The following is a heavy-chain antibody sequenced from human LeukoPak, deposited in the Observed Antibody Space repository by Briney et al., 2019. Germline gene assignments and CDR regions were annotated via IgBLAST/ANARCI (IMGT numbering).Heavy chain of an antibody. D-gene: IGHD7-27*01. CDR1: GFTFRNYG. CDR3: VRDKLTGASRLDY. CDR2: ISHDGSSQ. J-gene: IGHJ4*02. V-gene: IGHV3-30*03. Sequence: GGSLRLSCAASGFTFRNYGIHWVRQAPGKGLEWVAVISHDGSSQSYADSVRGRFTISRDNSKNTLYLQMNSLRAEDTAVYYCVRDKLTGASRLDYWGQGTLLTVSS.